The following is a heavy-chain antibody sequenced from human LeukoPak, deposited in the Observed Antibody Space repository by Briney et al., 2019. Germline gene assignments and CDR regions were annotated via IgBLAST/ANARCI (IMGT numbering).Heavy chain of an antibody. CDR2: IYYSGTT. CDR3: ARGGSGSYYSVYYAVDV. V-gene: IGHV4-31*03. J-gene: IGHJ6*02. Sequence: SETLSLTCTVSGGSISSGGNFWSWIRQRPGKGLEWIGLIYYSGTTYSNPSLKSRVATSADTSKNEFSLKLNSLTAADTAVYYCARGGSGSYYSVYYAVDVWGQGTTVTVS. CDR1: GGSISSGGNF. D-gene: IGHD1-26*01.